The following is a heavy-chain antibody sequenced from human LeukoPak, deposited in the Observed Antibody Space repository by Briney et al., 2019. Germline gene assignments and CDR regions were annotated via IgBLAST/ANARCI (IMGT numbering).Heavy chain of an antibody. Sequence: SETLSLTCAVFDESFSSYYYTWIRQPPGKGLEWIGEINHSGTTNYNPSLKSRVTISVDTSMNQFSLNLSSVTAADTAVYYCARGPHYYFYMDVWGKGTTVTVSS. V-gene: IGHV4-34*01. CDR3: ARGPHYYFYMDV. J-gene: IGHJ6*03. CDR1: DESFSSYY. CDR2: INHSGTT.